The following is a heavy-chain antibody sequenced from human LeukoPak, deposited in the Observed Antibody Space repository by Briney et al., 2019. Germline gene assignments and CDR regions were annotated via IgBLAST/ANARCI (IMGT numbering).Heavy chain of an antibody. CDR3: ARVRGVTTLGY. CDR2: INPNSGGT. V-gene: IGHV1-2*04. Sequence: ASVKASCKASGYTFTSYGISWVRQAPGQGLEWMGWINPNSGGTNYAQKFQGWVTMTRDTSISTAYMELSRLRSDDTAVYYCARVRGVTTLGYWGQGTLVTVSS. D-gene: IGHD4-17*01. CDR1: GYTFTSYG. J-gene: IGHJ4*02.